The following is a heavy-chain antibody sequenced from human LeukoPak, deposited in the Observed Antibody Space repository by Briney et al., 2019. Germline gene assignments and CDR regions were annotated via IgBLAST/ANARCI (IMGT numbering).Heavy chain of an antibody. Sequence: ASVTVSCKVSGYTLTELSMHWVRQAPGKGGEWMGGFDPEDGETIYAQKFQGRVTMTEDTSTDTAYMELSSLRSEDTAVYYCATVLHYYGSGTTWFDPWGQGTLVTVSS. D-gene: IGHD3-10*01. V-gene: IGHV1-24*01. CDR1: GYTLTELS. CDR2: FDPEDGET. J-gene: IGHJ5*02. CDR3: ATVLHYYGSGTTWFDP.